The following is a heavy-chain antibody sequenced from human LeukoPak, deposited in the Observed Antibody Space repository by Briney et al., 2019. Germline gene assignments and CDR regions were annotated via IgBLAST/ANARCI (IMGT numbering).Heavy chain of an antibody. CDR1: GFFFNNKW. Sequence: PGGSLRLSCAASGFFFNNKWMSWVRQAPGKGLKWVGNIQPDGSEQYPVDSVKGRFTISRDNARNSLFLQMNSLRVEDPAVYYCASQSFARFDPWGQGTLVTVSS. J-gene: IGHJ5*02. V-gene: IGHV3-7*01. CDR2: IQPDGSEQ. CDR3: ASQSFARFDP. D-gene: IGHD3-16*01.